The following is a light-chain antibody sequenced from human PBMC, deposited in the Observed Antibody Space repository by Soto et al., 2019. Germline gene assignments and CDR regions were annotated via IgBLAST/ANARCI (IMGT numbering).Light chain of an antibody. V-gene: IGKV3-20*01. CDR1: HSVSSTS. J-gene: IGKJ5*01. Sequence: EIVLTQSPGTLSLSPGERATLSCRASHSVSSTSLAWYQQKPGQAPRLLIYGASSRATGIPDRFSGSGSGTDFTLTISRLEPEDFAVYYCQQYGSSPRITFGQGTRLEIK. CDR2: GAS. CDR3: QQYGSSPRIT.